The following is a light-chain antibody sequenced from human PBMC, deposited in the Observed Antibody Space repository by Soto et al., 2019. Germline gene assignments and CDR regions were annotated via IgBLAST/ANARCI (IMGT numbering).Light chain of an antibody. CDR3: GSWDSSLSPYL. J-gene: IGLJ1*01. CDR2: DDN. CDR1: SSNIGGNS. Sequence: QSVLTQPPSVSAAPGQKVTISCSGSSSNIGGNSVSWYQQLPGTAPKLLIYDDNKRPSGIPDRFSGSKSGTSATLGITGFQTGDEADHYCGSWDSSLSPYLFGLGTKVTV. V-gene: IGLV1-51*01.